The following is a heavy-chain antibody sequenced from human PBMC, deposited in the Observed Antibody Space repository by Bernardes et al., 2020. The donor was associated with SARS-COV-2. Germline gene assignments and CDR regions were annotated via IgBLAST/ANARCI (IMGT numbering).Heavy chain of an antibody. Sequence: SETLSLTCAVYGGSFSGYYWSWIRQPPGKGLEWIGEINHSGSTNYNPSLKSRVTISVDTSKNQFSLKLSSVTAADTAVYYCARGPKLAQYYYYYGMDVWGQGTTVTVSS. D-gene: IGHD2-15*01. CDR3: ARGPKLAQYYYYYGMDV. CDR1: GGSFSGYY. CDR2: INHSGST. V-gene: IGHV4-34*01. J-gene: IGHJ6*02.